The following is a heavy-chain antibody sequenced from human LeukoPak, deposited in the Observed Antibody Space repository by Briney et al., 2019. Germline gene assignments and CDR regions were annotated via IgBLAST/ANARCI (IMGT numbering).Heavy chain of an antibody. CDR2: IIMIIMIT. CDR1: VFTFSTDS. CDR3: ARDVGLRYFDWSPGGFDI. Sequence: PGGALRPPCAASVFTFSTDSTNGGPQGPGKGRGWGSYIIMIIMITYYAHSLKGRSTISRDNANNSLYLQMNSLRDDDTAVYYCARDVGLRYFDWSPGGFDIWGQGTMVTVSS. D-gene: IGHD3-9*01. J-gene: IGHJ3*02. V-gene: IGHV3-48*02.